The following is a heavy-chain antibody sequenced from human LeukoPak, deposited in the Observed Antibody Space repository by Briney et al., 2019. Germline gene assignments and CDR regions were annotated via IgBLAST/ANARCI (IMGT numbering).Heavy chain of an antibody. Sequence: ASVKVSCKTSGGTSSTYAIGWVRQAPGQGLEWMGRIIPILGVANFAQKFQDRVSITADKPTSTAYMELSNLRSEDTAVYYCAKFGLTYNCSGGSCWDGVVYWGQGTLVTVSS. CDR3: AKFGLTYNCSGGSCWDGVVY. CDR1: GGTSSTYA. V-gene: IGHV1-69*04. D-gene: IGHD2-15*01. J-gene: IGHJ4*02. CDR2: IIPILGVA.